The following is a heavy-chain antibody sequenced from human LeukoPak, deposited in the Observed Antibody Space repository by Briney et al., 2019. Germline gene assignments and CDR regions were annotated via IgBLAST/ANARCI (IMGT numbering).Heavy chain of an antibody. D-gene: IGHD3-22*01. Sequence: GGSLRLSCAASGFTFSSYWMHWVRQAPGKGLVWASRINSDGSSTSYADSVKGRFTISRDNSKNTLYLQMNSLRAEDTAVYYCARSRGDSGSGYYYCFDYWGQGTLVTVSS. CDR2: INSDGSST. V-gene: IGHV3-74*01. CDR1: GFTFSSYW. J-gene: IGHJ4*02. CDR3: ARSRGDSGSGYYYCFDY.